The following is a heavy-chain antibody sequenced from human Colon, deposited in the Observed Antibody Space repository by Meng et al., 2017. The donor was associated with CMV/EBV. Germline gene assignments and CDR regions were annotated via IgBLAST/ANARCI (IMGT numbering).Heavy chain of an antibody. J-gene: IGHJ3*02. CDR3: ARDRNIDVVIASRSSFDI. CDR1: NATIRSTSYY. Sequence: SETLSLTCTVSNATIRSTSYYWGWIRQPPGKGLEWIGSIYYSGSTSYNPSLSGRVTMSVDTSKNRFSLKLTSVTAADTAMYYCARDRNIDVVIASRSSFDIWGEGTMVTVSS. V-gene: IGHV4-39*07. D-gene: IGHD2-21*01. CDR2: IYYSGST.